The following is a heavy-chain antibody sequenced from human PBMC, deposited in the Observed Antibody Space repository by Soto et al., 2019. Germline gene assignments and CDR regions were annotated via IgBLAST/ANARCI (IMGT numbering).Heavy chain of an antibody. CDR3: ARVEREIMPGIAAAGPGGFDP. CDR1: GYTFTSYG. J-gene: IGHJ5*02. V-gene: IGHV1-18*01. CDR2: ISAYNGNT. D-gene: IGHD6-13*01. Sequence: ASVKVSCKASGYTFTSYGISWVRQAPGQGLEWMGWISAYNGNTNYAQKLQGRVTMTTDTSTSTAYMELRSLRSDDTAVYYCARVEREIMPGIAAAGPGGFDPWGQGTLVTVSS.